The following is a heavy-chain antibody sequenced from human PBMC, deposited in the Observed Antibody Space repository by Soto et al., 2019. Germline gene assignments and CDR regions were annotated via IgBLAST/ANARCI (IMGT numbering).Heavy chain of an antibody. CDR1: GFTFSSYA. CDR3: ANDWSESRGYCFPHY. Sequence: GGSLRLSCAASGFTFSSYAMSWVRQAPGKGLEWVSAISGSGGSTYYADSVKGRFTISRDNSKNTLYLQMNSLRAEDTAVYYFANDWSESRGYCFPHYWAQGTRVTGSS. V-gene: IGHV3-23*01. J-gene: IGHJ4*02. D-gene: IGHD3-22*01. CDR2: ISGSGGST.